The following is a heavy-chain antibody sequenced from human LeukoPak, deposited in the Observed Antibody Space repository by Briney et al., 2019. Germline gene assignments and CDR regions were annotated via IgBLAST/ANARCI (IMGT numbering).Heavy chain of an antibody. CDR1: GGSFSGYY. J-gene: IGHJ4*02. V-gene: IGHV4-34*01. Sequence: SETLSLTCAVYGGSFSGYYWSWIRQPPGKGLEWIGEINHSGSTNYNPSLKSRVTISVNTSKNQFSLKLSSMTAADTAVYYCARRYRGYSGYDFNYWGQGTLVTVSS. CDR2: INHSGST. CDR3: ARRYRGYSGYDFNY. D-gene: IGHD5-12*01.